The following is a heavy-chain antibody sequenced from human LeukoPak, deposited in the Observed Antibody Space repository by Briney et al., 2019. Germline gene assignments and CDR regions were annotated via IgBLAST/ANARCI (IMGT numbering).Heavy chain of an antibody. D-gene: IGHD1-7*01. Sequence: GGSLRLSCAASGFTFSSYGMHWVRQAPGKGLEWVAFIRYDGSNKYYADSVKGRFTISRDNSKNTLYLQMNSLRAEDTAVYYCAKGVTGTTPYNWFDPWGQGTLVTVSS. J-gene: IGHJ5*02. CDR3: AKGVTGTTPYNWFDP. CDR2: IRYDGSNK. CDR1: GFTFSSYG. V-gene: IGHV3-30*02.